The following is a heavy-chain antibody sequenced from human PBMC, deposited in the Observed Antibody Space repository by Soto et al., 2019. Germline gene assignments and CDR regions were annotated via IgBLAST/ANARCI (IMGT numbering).Heavy chain of an antibody. CDR1: CGSIISGDYY. J-gene: IGHJ6*02. D-gene: IGHD3-10*01. Sequence: PSETLSLTCTVSCGSIISGDYYWSWIRQPPGKGLEWIGYIYYSGSTYYNPSLKSRVTISVDTSKNQFSLKLSSVTAADTAVYYCARVGGSSGSYSVDGMDVWGQGTTVTVSS. CDR2: IYYSGST. CDR3: ARVGGSSGSYSVDGMDV. V-gene: IGHV4-30-4*01.